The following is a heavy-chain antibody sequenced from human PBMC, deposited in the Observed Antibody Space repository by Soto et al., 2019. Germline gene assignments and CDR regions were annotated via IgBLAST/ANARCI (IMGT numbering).Heavy chain of an antibody. CDR2: IIPIFGTA. J-gene: IGHJ3*02. CDR1: GGTFSSYA. V-gene: IGHV1-69*13. Sequence: ASVKVSCKASGGTFSSYAISWVRQAPGQGLEWMGGIIPIFGTANYARKFQGRVTITADESTSTAYMELSSLRSEDTAVYYCAREEPRITMIVVVPGAFDIWGQGTMVTVSS. CDR3: AREEPRITMIVVVPGAFDI. D-gene: IGHD3-22*01.